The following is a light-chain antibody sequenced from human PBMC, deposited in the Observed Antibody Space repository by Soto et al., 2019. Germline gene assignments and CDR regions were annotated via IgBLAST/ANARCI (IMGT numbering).Light chain of an antibody. Sequence: DIQMTQSPSTLSASVGDRVTITCRASQSISSWLDWYQQKPGKAPKILIYKASSLESGVPSRFSGSGSGTEFTLTISSLQPDDFATYYCQQYNSYWFTFGPGTKVDIK. J-gene: IGKJ3*01. CDR2: KAS. CDR3: QQYNSYWFT. V-gene: IGKV1-5*03. CDR1: QSISSW.